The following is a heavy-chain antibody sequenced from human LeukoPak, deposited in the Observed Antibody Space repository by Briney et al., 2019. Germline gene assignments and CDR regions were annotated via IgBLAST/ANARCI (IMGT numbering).Heavy chain of an antibody. D-gene: IGHD1-14*01. CDR2: INHSGST. Sequence: SETLSLTCAVYGGSFSGYYWSWIRQPPGKGLEWIGEINHSGSTNYNPSLKSRVTISVDTSENQFSLKLSSVTAADTAVYYCARENPSRAFDIWGQGTMVTVSS. CDR1: GGSFSGYY. CDR3: ARENPSRAFDI. V-gene: IGHV4-34*01. J-gene: IGHJ3*02.